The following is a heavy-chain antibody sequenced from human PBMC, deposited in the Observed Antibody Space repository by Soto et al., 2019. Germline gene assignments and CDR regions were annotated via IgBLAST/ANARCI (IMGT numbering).Heavy chain of an antibody. D-gene: IGHD3-22*01. J-gene: IGHJ6*02. CDR1: GYNFTTYW. Sequence: GESLKISCKGSGYNFTTYWIGWVRQMPGKGLEWMGIIYPGDSDTRYSPSFQGQVTISADKSISTAYLQMNSLRAEDTAVYYWAREGYDSRNYYYYGMDVWGQGTTVTVSS. CDR3: AREGYDSRNYYYYGMDV. V-gene: IGHV5-51*01. CDR2: IYPGDSDT.